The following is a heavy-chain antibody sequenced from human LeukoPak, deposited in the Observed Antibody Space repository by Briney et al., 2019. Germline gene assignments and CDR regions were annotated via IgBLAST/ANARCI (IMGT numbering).Heavy chain of an antibody. CDR2: SNAGNGNT. D-gene: IGHD2-15*01. Sequence: ASVKVSCKASGYTFTSYAMHWVRQAPGQRLEWMGWSNAGNGNTKYSQKFQGRVTITRDTSASTAYMELSSLRSEDTAVYYCARDDIVVVVAATPHAFDIWGQGTMVTVSS. V-gene: IGHV1-3*01. J-gene: IGHJ3*02. CDR1: GYTFTSYA. CDR3: ARDDIVVVVAATPHAFDI.